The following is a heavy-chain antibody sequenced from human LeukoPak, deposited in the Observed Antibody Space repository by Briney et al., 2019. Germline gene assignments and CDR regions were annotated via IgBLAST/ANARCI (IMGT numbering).Heavy chain of an antibody. D-gene: IGHD3-3*01. CDR2: IYYSGST. J-gene: IGHJ4*02. Sequence: PSETLSLTCTVSGGSISSGGYYWSWIRQHPGKGLEWIGYIYYSGSTYYNPSLKSRVTISVDTSKNQSSLKLSSVTAADTAVYYCARDRGDFLYYFDYWGQGTLVTVSS. CDR3: ARDRGDFLYYFDY. V-gene: IGHV4-31*03. CDR1: GGSISSGGYY.